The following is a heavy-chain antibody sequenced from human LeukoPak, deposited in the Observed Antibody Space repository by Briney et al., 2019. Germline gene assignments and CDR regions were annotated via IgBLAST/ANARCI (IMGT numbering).Heavy chain of an antibody. V-gene: IGHV5-51*01. CDR2: IYPSDSNT. Sequence: GESLKISCKGSGYSFTTHWIGWVRQMPGKGLEWMGIIYPSDSNTRYSPSFQGQVTISADKYISTVSLQWSSLKASDTAMYYCARRSDSDDYWGQGTLVTVSS. J-gene: IGHJ4*02. CDR1: GYSFTTHW. D-gene: IGHD2-21*02. CDR3: ARRSDSDDY.